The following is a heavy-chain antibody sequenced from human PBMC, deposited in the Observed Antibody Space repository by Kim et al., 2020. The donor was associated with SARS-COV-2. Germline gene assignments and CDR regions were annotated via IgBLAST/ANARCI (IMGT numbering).Heavy chain of an antibody. CDR3: AFQMGITMVRGVIMFDY. J-gene: IGHJ4*02. D-gene: IGHD3-10*01. Sequence: SVKVSCKASGGTFSSYAISWVRQAPGQGLEWMGGIIPIFGTANYAQKFQGRVTITADKSTSTAYMELSSLRSEDTAVYYCAFQMGITMVRGVIMFDYWGQGTLVTVSS. CDR1: GGTFSSYA. V-gene: IGHV1-69*06. CDR2: IIPIFGTA.